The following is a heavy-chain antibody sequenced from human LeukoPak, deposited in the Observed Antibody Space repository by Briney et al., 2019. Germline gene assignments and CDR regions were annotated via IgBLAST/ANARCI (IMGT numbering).Heavy chain of an antibody. CDR2: IYYSGST. V-gene: IGHV4-59*01. D-gene: IGHD3-10*01. Sequence: SETLSLTCTVSGGSFGNYYWSWIRQPPGKGLEWIGYIYYSGSTNYNPSLKSRVTISVETSKNQFSLKLSSVTAADTAVYYCARERYYGSGSYEWGQGTLVTVSS. J-gene: IGHJ4*02. CDR1: GGSFGNYY. CDR3: ARERYYGSGSYE.